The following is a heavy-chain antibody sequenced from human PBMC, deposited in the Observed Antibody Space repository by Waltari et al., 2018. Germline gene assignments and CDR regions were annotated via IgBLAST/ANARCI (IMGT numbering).Heavy chain of an antibody. CDR3: TRGLVVVPAAN. D-gene: IGHD2-2*01. CDR1: GFTFGDYA. CDR2: IRNKAYGGTT. J-gene: IGHJ4*02. Sequence: EVQLVESGGGLVKPGRSLRLSCTASGFTFGDYAMSWFRQAPGKGLEGVGFIRNKAYGGTTEYAASVKGRFTISRDDSKSIAYLQMNSLKTEDTAVYYCTRGLVVVPAANWGQGTLVTVSS. V-gene: IGHV3-49*05.